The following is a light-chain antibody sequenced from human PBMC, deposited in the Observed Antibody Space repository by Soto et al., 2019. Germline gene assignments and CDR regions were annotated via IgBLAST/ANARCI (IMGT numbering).Light chain of an antibody. V-gene: IGLV2-14*01. CDR1: SSDVGVYDY. Sequence: QSVLTQPASVSGSPGQSITISCTGTSSDVGVYDYVSWYQHHPGKAPKLMIYEVTSRPSGVSSRFSGSKSGNTASPTISGLQAEDEADYYCCSYTTRNTWVFGGGTKLTVL. CDR3: CSYTTRNTWV. CDR2: EVT. J-gene: IGLJ3*02.